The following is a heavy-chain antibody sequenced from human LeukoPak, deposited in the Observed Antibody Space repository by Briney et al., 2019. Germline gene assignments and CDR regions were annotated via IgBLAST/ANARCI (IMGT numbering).Heavy chain of an antibody. Sequence: PGESLKISCKGSGYSFTTYWIGWVRQMPGKGLECLGVIYPGDSDTRYSPSFQGQVTISADKSISTAYLQWSSLKASDTAMYYCASAEYYDFWSGYYTFDYWGQGTLVTVSS. J-gene: IGHJ4*02. CDR1: GYSFTTYW. D-gene: IGHD3-3*01. CDR2: IYPGDSDT. CDR3: ASAEYYDFWSGYYTFDY. V-gene: IGHV5-51*01.